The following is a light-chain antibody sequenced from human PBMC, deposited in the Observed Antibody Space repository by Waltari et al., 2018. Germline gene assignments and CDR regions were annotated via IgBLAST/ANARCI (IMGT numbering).Light chain of an antibody. V-gene: IGKV1-33*01. CDR3: QQYHDLPLT. CDR1: QDISNY. Sequence: DIQMTQSPSSLSASIGDRVTITCQASQDISNYLNWFQQKPGKPPQLLMYDASNLETGVPSRFSGGGSGTDFTLTISSLQPEDIATYYCQQYHDLPLTFGGGTKVEIK. CDR2: DAS. J-gene: IGKJ4*01.